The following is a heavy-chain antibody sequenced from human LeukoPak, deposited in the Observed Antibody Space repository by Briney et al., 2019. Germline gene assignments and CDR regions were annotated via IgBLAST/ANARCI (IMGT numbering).Heavy chain of an antibody. V-gene: IGHV3-23*01. CDR3: AKDGRIYCTGGSCYQFDY. CDR1: GFTLTSYA. J-gene: IGHJ4*02. Sequence: PGGSLRLSCAASGFTLTSYAMSWVRQAPGKGLEWVSTIISGGSIFYADSVKGRFTISRDNSKNTLFLQMNSLRAEDTAVYHCAKDGRIYCTGGSCYQFDYWGQGTLVTVSS. D-gene: IGHD2-15*01. CDR2: IISGGSI.